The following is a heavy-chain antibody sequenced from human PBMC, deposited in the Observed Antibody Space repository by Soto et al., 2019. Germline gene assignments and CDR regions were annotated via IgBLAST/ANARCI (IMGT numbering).Heavy chain of an antibody. CDR1: GGSISSGGYY. V-gene: IGHV4-31*03. Sequence: SETLSLTCTVSGGSISSGGYYWSWIRQHPGKGLEWIGYIYYSGSTYYNPSLKSRVTISVDTSKNQFSLKLSSVTAADTAVYYWARDANYSSSCYYFDYWGQGTLVTVSS. J-gene: IGHJ4*02. CDR2: IYYSGST. CDR3: ARDANYSSSCYYFDY. D-gene: IGHD6-13*01.